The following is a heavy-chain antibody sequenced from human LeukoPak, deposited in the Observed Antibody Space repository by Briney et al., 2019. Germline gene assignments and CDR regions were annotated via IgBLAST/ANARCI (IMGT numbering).Heavy chain of an antibody. J-gene: IGHJ4*02. CDR3: GRSQNYNDSSGYSY. CDR2: ISSGGSTI. V-gene: IGHV3-11*04. Sequence: GGSLRLSCAASGFTFSDYYMSWIRQAPGKGLEWVSYISSGGSTIKYADSVKGRFTVSRDDAKKSLYLQMNSLRAEDTAVYYCGRSQNYNDSSGYSYWGQGTLVTVSS. D-gene: IGHD3-22*01. CDR1: GFTFSDYY.